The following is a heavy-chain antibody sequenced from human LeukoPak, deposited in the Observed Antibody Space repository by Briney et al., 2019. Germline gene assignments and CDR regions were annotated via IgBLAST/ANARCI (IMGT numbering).Heavy chain of an antibody. D-gene: IGHD6-13*01. CDR2: INPSGGST. CDR3: ARDRGGYSSSWYGPDFDY. V-gene: IGHV1-46*01. Sequence: GASVKVSCKASGGTFSSYAISWVRQAPGQGLEWMGIINPSGGSTSYAQKFQGRVTMTRDTSTSTVYMELSSLRSEDTAVYYCARDRGGYSSSWYGPDFDYWGQGTLVTVSS. CDR1: GGTFSSYA. J-gene: IGHJ4*02.